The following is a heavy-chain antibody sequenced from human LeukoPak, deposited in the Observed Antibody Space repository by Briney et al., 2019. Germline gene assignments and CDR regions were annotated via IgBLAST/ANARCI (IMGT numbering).Heavy chain of an antibody. J-gene: IGHJ6*03. V-gene: IGHV3-53*01. D-gene: IGHD2-2*01. CDR1: GFTVSSSY. Sequence: TGGSLRLSCAASGFTVSSSYMSWVRQAPGKGLEWVSVIYSGGSTYYADSVKGRFTISRDNSKNTLYLQMNSLRAEDTAVYYCARSCSYCSSTYYMDVWGKGTTVTVSS. CDR2: IYSGGST. CDR3: ARSCSYCSSTYYMDV.